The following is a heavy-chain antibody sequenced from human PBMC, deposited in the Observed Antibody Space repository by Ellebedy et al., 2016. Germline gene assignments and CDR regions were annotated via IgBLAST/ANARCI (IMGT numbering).Heavy chain of an antibody. CDR2: ISGSGGST. Sequence: GGSLRLSCAASGFTFSSYAMSWVRQAPGKGLEWVSAISGSGGSTYYADSVKGRFTISRDNSKNTLYLQMNSLRAEDTAVYYCAKDQRLAVAVAGVGAQDYWGQGTLVTVSS. D-gene: IGHD6-19*01. V-gene: IGHV3-23*01. CDR1: GFTFSSYA. CDR3: AKDQRLAVAVAGVGAQDY. J-gene: IGHJ4*02.